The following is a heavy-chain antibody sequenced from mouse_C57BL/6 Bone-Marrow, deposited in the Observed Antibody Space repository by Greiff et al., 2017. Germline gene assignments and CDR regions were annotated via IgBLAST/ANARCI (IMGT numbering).Heavy chain of an antibody. D-gene: IGHD2-3*01. CDR3: ARHGRIYDGYPFAY. J-gene: IGHJ3*01. V-gene: IGHV2-6-1*01. CDR2: IWSDGST. Sequence: VMLVESGPGLVAPSQSLSITCTVSGFSLTSYGVHWVRPPPGKGLEWLVVIWSDGSTTYNSALKSRLSISKDNSKSQVFLKMNSLQTDDTAMYYCARHGRIYDGYPFAYWGQGTLVTVSA. CDR1: GFSLTSYG.